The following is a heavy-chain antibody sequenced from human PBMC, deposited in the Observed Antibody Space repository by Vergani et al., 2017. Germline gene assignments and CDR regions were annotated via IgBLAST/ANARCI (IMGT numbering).Heavy chain of an antibody. D-gene: IGHD3-3*01. J-gene: IGHJ6*03. CDR2: ISSSGSTI. CDR1: GFTFSDYY. Sequence: QVQLVESGGGLVKPGGSLRLSCAASGFTFSDYYMSWIRQAPGKGLEWVSYISSSGSTIYYADSVKGRFTISRDNAKNSLYLQMNSLRAEDTAVYYCARPNYDFWSGPIKGYYYYYMDVWGKGTTVTVSS. V-gene: IGHV3-11*01. CDR3: ARPNYDFWSGPIKGYYYYYMDV.